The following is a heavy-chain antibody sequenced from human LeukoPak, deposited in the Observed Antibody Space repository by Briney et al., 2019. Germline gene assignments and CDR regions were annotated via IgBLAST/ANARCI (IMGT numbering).Heavy chain of an antibody. J-gene: IGHJ4*02. CDR3: ARDLNVGVPASNDY. CDR2: FSSSGSYI. D-gene: IGHD2-2*01. V-gene: IGHV3-21*01. Sequence: PGGSLRLSCAVSGFTFSSYSMNWVRQAPGKGLEWVSFFSSSGSYIYYADSVKGRFTISGDIAKNSLFLQMNSLRVEDTAVYYCARDLNVGVPASNDYWGREPRATVPS. CDR1: GFTFSSYS.